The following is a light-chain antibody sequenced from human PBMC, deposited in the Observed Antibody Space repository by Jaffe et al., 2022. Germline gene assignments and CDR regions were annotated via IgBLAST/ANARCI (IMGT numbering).Light chain of an antibody. J-gene: IGLJ2*01. CDR2: EVS. V-gene: IGLV2-8*01. CDR1: SSDVGGYDY. Sequence: QSALTQPPSASGSPGQSVTISCTGTSSDVGGYDYVSWYQQHPGKVPKLIIYEVSKRPSGVPSRFSGSRSGNTASLTVSGLQPEDEADYYCSSHAGNTYVLFGGGTRLTVL. CDR3: SSHAGNTYVL.